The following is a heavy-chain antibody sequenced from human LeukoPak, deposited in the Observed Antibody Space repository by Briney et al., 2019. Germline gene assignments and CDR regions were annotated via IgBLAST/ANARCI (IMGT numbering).Heavy chain of an antibody. CDR2: IWYDGSNK. CDR1: GFTFSSYG. V-gene: IGHV3-33*01. CDR3: ARVPIAAANPYYFDY. Sequence: GGSLRLSCAASGFTFSSYGMHWVRQAPGKGLEWVAVIWYDGSNKYYADSVKGRFTISRDNSKNTLYLQMNSLRAEDTAVYYCARVPIAAANPYYFDYWGQGTLVTVSS. D-gene: IGHD6-13*01. J-gene: IGHJ4*02.